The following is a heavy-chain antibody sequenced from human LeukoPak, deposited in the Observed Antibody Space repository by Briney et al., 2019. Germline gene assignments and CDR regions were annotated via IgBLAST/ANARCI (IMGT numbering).Heavy chain of an antibody. V-gene: IGHV4-34*01. J-gene: IGHJ4*02. D-gene: IGHD3-22*01. CDR3: AGRAFSLGSGYPY. CDR1: GGSFSGYY. Sequence: SETLSLTCAVYGGSFSGYYWSWIRQPPGKGLEWIGEINHSGSTNYNPSLKSRVTISVDTSKNQFSLKLSSVTAADTAVYYCAGRAFSLGSGYPYWGQGTLVTVSS. CDR2: INHSGST.